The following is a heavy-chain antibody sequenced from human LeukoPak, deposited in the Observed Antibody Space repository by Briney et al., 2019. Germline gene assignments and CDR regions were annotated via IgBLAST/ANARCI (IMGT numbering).Heavy chain of an antibody. Sequence: SETLSLTCGVSGGSISKSNHCWGWIHHPAGKGLEWIGIINFGGSNYYNPSVKSRATISVGTTKNQFSLRERAVSAADTAVYDCASEDHGIIWYQWFDPWGQGTLVTVSS. CDR1: GGSISKSNHC. CDR3: ASEDHGIIWYQWFDP. D-gene: IGHD6-13*01. J-gene: IGHJ5*02. V-gene: IGHV4-39*02. CDR2: INFGGSN.